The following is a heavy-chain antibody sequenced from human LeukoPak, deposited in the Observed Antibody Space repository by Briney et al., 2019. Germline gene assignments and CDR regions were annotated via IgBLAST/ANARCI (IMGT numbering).Heavy chain of an antibody. CDR2: IYDSGNT. J-gene: IGHJ4*02. CDR1: GGSISSYY. CDR3: AKGEGDY. D-gene: IGHD2-21*01. Sequence: ETLSLTCTVSGGSISSYYWSWIRQPPGKGLEWIGHIYDSGNTNYNPSLKSRVTISVDTSKNQFSLKVRSVTAADTAVYYCAKGEGDYWGQGTLVTVSS. V-gene: IGHV4-59*01.